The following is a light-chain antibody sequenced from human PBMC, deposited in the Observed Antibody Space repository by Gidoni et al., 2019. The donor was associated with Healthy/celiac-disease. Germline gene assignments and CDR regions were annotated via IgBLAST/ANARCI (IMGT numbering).Light chain of an antibody. CDR1: QRVSSY. V-gene: IGKV3-11*01. CDR2: DAS. J-gene: IGKJ1*01. Sequence: EFVFTQSPATLSLSPGERATLSCRASQRVSSYLAWYQQKPGQAPRLLIYDASNRATGIPARFSGSGSGTDFTLTISSLEPEDFAVYYCQQRSNWPPWTFGQGTKVEIK. CDR3: QQRSNWPPWT.